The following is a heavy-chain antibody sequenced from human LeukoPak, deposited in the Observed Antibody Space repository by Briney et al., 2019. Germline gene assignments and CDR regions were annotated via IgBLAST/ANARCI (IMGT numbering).Heavy chain of an antibody. V-gene: IGHV4-34*01. D-gene: IGHD4-17*01. J-gene: IGHJ5*02. Sequence: SETLSLTCAVYGGSFSGYYWSWIRQPPGKGLEWIGEINHSGSTNYNPSLKSRVTISVDTSKNQFSPKLSSVTAADTAVYYCARGPIIDGDYNNWFDPWGQGTLVTVSS. CDR1: GGSFSGYY. CDR2: INHSGST. CDR3: ARGPIIDGDYNNWFDP.